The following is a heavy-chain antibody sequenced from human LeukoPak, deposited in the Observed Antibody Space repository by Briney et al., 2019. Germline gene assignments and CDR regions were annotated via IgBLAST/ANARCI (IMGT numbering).Heavy chain of an antibody. CDR2: INHSGST. CDR1: GGSFSGYY. CDR3: ARKDCSSTSCYDWFDP. V-gene: IGHV4-34*01. J-gene: IGHJ5*02. Sequence: SETLSLTCAVSGGSFSGYYWSWIRQPPGKGLEWIGEINHSGSTNYNPSLKSRVTISVDTSKNQFSLKLSSVTAADTAVYYCARKDCSSTSCYDWFDPWGQGTLVTVSS. D-gene: IGHD2-2*01.